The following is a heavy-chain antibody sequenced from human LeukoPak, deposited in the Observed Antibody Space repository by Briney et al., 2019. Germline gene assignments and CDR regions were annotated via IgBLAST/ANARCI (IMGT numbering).Heavy chain of an antibody. CDR1: GFTFSSYG. CDR2: IWYDGSNK. D-gene: IGHD3-16*01. J-gene: IGHJ4*02. CDR3: ARDGAGRHYFDY. Sequence: PGRSLRLSCAASGFTFSSYGMHWVRQAPGKGLEWVAVIWYDGSNKYYADSVKGRFTISRDNSKNTLYLQMNSSRAEDTAVYYCARDGAGRHYFDYWGQGTLVTVSS. V-gene: IGHV3-33*01.